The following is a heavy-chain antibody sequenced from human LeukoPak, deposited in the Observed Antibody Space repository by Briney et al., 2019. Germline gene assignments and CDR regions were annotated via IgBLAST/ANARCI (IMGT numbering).Heavy chain of an antibody. Sequence: GGSLRLSCAASGFTFSSYGMHWVRQAPGKGLEWVAVIWYDGSNKYYADSVKGRFTISRDNSKNTLYLQMNSLRAEDTAVYYCARDLGGDYGGFDYWGQGTLVTASS. J-gene: IGHJ4*02. CDR3: ARDLGGDYGGFDY. V-gene: IGHV3-33*01. CDR2: IWYDGSNK. D-gene: IGHD4-17*01. CDR1: GFTFSSYG.